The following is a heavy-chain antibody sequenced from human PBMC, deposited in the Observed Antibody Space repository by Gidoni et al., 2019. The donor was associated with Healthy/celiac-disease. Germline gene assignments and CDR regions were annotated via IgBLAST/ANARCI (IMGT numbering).Heavy chain of an antibody. D-gene: IGHD6-13*01. CDR2: IGGSGGST. J-gene: IGHJ3*02. CDR1: GFTFSSYA. Sequence: EVQLLESGGGLVQPGGSLRLSCAASGFTFSSYAMSWVRQAPGKGLEWVSAIGGSGGSTYYADSVKGRFTISRDNSKNTLYLQMNSLRAEDTAVYYCAKNSLGDDAFDIWGQGTMVTVSS. CDR3: AKNSLGDDAFDI. V-gene: IGHV3-23*01.